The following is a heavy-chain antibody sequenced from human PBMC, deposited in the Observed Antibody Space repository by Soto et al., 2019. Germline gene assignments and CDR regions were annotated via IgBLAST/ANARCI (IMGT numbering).Heavy chain of an antibody. J-gene: IGHJ4*02. Sequence: QVQLVQSGAEVKKPGASVKVSCKASGYAFTGYYVHWVRQAPGQGLEWMGWINPRTGGTDTAQKFHGWVTMAREASVSTVYMELNRLISDDAAVYYCARDRDYESDRDAFDCWGRGTLVTVSS. CDR3: ARDRDYESDRDAFDC. V-gene: IGHV1-2*04. CDR2: INPRTGGT. CDR1: GYAFTGYY. D-gene: IGHD3-22*01.